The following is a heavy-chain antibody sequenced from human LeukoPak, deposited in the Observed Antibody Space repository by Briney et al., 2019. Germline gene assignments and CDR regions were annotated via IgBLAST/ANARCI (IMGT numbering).Heavy chain of an antibody. CDR2: VDPTNGAT. Sequence: ASVKVSCKASGYTFSGYYIHWVRQAPGEGLEWMGWVDPTNGATNYARQFQGRVTMTTDTSINTAYVELNWLTSDDTAVFYCARPRSESGGYYYGHWGQGTLVSVSS. D-gene: IGHD3-22*01. CDR1: GYTFSGYY. V-gene: IGHV1-2*02. CDR3: ARPRSESGGYYYGH. J-gene: IGHJ4*02.